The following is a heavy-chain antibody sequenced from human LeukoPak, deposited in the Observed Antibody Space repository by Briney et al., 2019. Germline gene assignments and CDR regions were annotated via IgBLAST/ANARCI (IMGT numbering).Heavy chain of an antibody. CDR2: IRYDGSNK. D-gene: IGHD3-10*01. V-gene: IGHV3-30*02. Sequence: PGGSLRLSCAASGFTFSSYGMHWVRQAPGKGLEWVAFIRYDGSNKYYADSVKGRFTISRDNSKNTLYLQMNSLRAEDTAVYYCAKDLDLVPVRGVMDYWGQGTLVTVSS. CDR1: GFTFSSYG. CDR3: AKDLDLVPVRGVMDY. J-gene: IGHJ4*02.